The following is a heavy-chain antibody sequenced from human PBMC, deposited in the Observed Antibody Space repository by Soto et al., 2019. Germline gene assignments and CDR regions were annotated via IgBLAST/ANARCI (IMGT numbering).Heavy chain of an antibody. J-gene: IGHJ1*01. CDR1: GFTFSSYS. CDR3: ARDSDYYDSSGYYPEYFQH. D-gene: IGHD3-22*01. V-gene: IGHV3-48*02. CDR2: ISRSSSTT. Sequence: QPGGSLRLSCAASGFTFSSYSMNWVRQAPGKGLEWVSYISRSSSTTYYADSVKGRFTISRDNAKNSLYLQMNSLRDEDTAVYYCARDSDYYDSSGYYPEYFQHWGQGTLVTVSS.